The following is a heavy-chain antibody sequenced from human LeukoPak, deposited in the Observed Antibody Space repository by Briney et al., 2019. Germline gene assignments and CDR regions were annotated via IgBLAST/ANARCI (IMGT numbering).Heavy chain of an antibody. Sequence: ASVKVSCKASGYGFTGYYIHWVRQAPGQGLEWMGWINPNNGGTNQVQKFQGRVTMTRDTSINTAYMELSSLRSEDTAVYYCASAYGSGSYHYWGQGTLVTVSS. CDR2: INPNNGGT. V-gene: IGHV1-2*02. J-gene: IGHJ4*02. D-gene: IGHD3-10*01. CDR1: GYGFTGYY. CDR3: ASAYGSGSYHY.